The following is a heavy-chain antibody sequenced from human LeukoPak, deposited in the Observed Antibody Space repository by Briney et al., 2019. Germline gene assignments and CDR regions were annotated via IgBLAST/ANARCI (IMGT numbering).Heavy chain of an antibody. J-gene: IGHJ6*02. V-gene: IGHV3-48*02. CDR2: ISGSGDSK. CDR1: GFTFSTSW. Sequence: PGGSLRLSCVASGFTFSTSWMNWVRQAPGEGPEWVSYISGSGDSKYYADSVQGRFTISRDNAKNSLFLQMNSLRDEDTAVYYCARDLGDYHGMDVWGQGTTVTVSS. D-gene: IGHD3-16*01. CDR3: ARDLGDYHGMDV.